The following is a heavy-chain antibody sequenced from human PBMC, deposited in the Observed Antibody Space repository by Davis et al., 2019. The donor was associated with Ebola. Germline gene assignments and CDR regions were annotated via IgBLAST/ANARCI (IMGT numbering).Heavy chain of an antibody. D-gene: IGHD3-16*02. V-gene: IGHV3-7*01. CDR2: IKPEGSDT. Sequence: GESLKIPCVASGFTFNKYWMTWVRQAPGRGLEWLANIKPEGSDTFYVDSVKGRFTISRDNADNSVFLQMSNVRVGDTAVYYCARSAGHYRPLDAWGQGILVTVSS. CDR3: ARSAGHYRPLDA. J-gene: IGHJ5*02. CDR1: GFTFNKYW.